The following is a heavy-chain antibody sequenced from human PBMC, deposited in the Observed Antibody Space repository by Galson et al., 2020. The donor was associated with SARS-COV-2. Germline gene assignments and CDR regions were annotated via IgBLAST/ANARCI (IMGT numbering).Heavy chain of an antibody. Sequence: ASVQVSCKASGYTFTDYYVHWMRQAPGQGLEWMGWINPNNGATNYEQKFQGRVTMTRDTSISTAYMDLSRLRSDDTAVYYCARMSAIIGSDSWGQGTLVNVSS. CDR1: GYTFTDYY. V-gene: IGHV1-2*02. CDR2: INPNNGAT. J-gene: IGHJ4*02. CDR3: ARMSAIIGSDS. D-gene: IGHD3-3*01.